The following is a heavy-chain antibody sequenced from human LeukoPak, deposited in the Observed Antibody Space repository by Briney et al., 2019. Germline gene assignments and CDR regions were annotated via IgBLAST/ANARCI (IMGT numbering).Heavy chain of an antibody. Sequence: GGSLRLSCAASGFTFSSHALSWVRQAPGKGLEWISYISSSSSTIYYADSVKGRFTISRDSAKNSLYLQMNSLRIEDTAVYYCARDSDWVFDYWGQGTLVTVSS. J-gene: IGHJ4*02. CDR2: ISSSSSTI. V-gene: IGHV3-48*01. CDR3: ARDSDWVFDY. D-gene: IGHD3/OR15-3a*01. CDR1: GFTFSSHA.